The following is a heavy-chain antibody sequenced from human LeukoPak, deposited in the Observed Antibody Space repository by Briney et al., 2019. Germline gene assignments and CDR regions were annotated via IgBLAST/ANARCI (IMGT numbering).Heavy chain of an antibody. CDR2: ISWNSGST. CDR1: GFTFDDYA. D-gene: IGHD3-22*01. J-gene: IGHJ4*02. Sequence: PGRSLRLSCAASGFTFDDYAMHWVRQAPGKGLEWVSGISWNSGSTGYADSVKGRLTISRDNAKNSLYLQMNSLRAEDMALYYCAKDIGAYYYDSSGYYFDYWGQGTLVTVSS. CDR3: AKDIGAYYYDSSGYYFDY. V-gene: IGHV3-9*03.